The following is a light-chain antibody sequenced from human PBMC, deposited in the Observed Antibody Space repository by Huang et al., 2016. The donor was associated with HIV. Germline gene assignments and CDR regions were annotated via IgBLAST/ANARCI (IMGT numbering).Light chain of an antibody. CDR2: AAS. V-gene: IGKV1-9*01. J-gene: IGKJ5*01. Sequence: QLTQSPSSLSMSVGDRVIITRQASQDIANSLAWYQHKPGRAPKLLISAASTLQSGVPSSFSGGSAGTYFTLIITNLQPDAFASYYCQQLHSYPITFGQGTRLDI. CDR3: QQLHSYPIT. CDR1: QDIANS.